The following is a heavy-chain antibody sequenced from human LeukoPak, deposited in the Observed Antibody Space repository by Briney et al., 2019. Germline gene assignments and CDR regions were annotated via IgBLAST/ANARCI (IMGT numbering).Heavy chain of an antibody. CDR1: GYSYTSYW. CDR2: IYPGDSDT. V-gene: IGHV5-51*01. CDR3: ARHRQQLVERDAFDI. Sequence: GESLKVSCKGSGYSYTSYWIGWVRQMPGKGLEWMGIIYPGDSDTGYSPSFQGQVTISADKSISTAYLQWSSLKASDTAMYYCARHRQQLVERDAFDIWGQGTMVTVSS. D-gene: IGHD6-13*01. J-gene: IGHJ3*02.